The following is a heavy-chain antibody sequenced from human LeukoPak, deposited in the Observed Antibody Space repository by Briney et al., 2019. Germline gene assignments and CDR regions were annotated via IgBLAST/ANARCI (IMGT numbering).Heavy chain of an antibody. CDR3: ATLSVVVVPAELN. Sequence: GGSLRLSCAASGFTFSSYSMNWVRQAPGKGLEWVSSISSLSNYIYYEDSVKGRFTISRDNAKNSLYLQMNSLRAEDTAVYYCATLSVVVVPAELNWGQGTLVTVSS. CDR2: ISSLSNYI. CDR1: GFTFSSYS. V-gene: IGHV3-21*04. D-gene: IGHD2-15*01. J-gene: IGHJ4*02.